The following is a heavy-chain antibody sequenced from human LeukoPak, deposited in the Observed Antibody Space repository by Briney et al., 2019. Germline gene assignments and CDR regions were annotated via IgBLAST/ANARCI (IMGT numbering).Heavy chain of an antibody. V-gene: IGHV3-33*01. CDR2: IWYDGSNK. CDR1: GFTFSSYG. J-gene: IGHJ6*02. D-gene: IGHD2-15*01. CDR3: ARDQLGYCSGGSCYSSYYYGMDV. Sequence: GGSLRLSCAASGFTFSSYGMHWVRQAPGKGLEWVAVIWYDGSNKYYADSVKGRFTISRDNSKNTLYLQMNSLRAGDTAVYYCARDQLGYCSGGSCYSSYYYGMDVWGQGTTVTVSS.